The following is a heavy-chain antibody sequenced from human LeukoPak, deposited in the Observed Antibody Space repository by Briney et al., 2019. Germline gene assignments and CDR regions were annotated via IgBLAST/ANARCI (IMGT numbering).Heavy chain of an antibody. Sequence: GGSLRLSCAASGFTFSSYSMNWVRQTPGKGLEWVSYIGTSSSIIYYADSVKGRFTVSRDNAKNSLYLQMNSLRDEDTAVFYCARHDYAGNSGDYWGQGTLVTVSS. CDR3: ARHDYAGNSGDY. CDR1: GFTFSSYS. CDR2: IGTSSSII. J-gene: IGHJ4*02. V-gene: IGHV3-48*02. D-gene: IGHD4-23*01.